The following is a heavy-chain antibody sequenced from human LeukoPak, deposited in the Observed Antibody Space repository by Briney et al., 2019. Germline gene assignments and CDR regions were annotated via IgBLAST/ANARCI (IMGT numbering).Heavy chain of an antibody. CDR1: GYTFPRYD. D-gene: IGHD2-15*01. J-gene: IGHJ5*02. Sequence: ASVKVSCKASGYTFPRYDINWVRQATGQGLEWMGWMNPNSGNTGYAQKFQGRVTITRNTSISKAYMELSSLRSEDTAVYYCARGGRRYCSGGSCFLRSWWFDPWGQGTLVTVSS. CDR3: ARGGRRYCSGGSCFLRSWWFDP. V-gene: IGHV1-8*03. CDR2: MNPNSGNT.